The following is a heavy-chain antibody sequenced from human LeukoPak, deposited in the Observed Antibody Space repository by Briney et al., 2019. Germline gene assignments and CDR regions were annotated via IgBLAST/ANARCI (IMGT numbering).Heavy chain of an antibody. V-gene: IGHV3-7*04. CDR3: ARGITMAN. Sequence: GGSLRLSCAGSGFTFSSNALSWVRQAPGKGLEWVANIKQDGSERDYVDSVKGRFTISRDDAKNSLYLQMNSLRAEDTAVYYCARGITMANWGQGTLVTVSS. CDR2: IKQDGSER. CDR1: GFTFSSNA. D-gene: IGHD3-10*01. J-gene: IGHJ4*02.